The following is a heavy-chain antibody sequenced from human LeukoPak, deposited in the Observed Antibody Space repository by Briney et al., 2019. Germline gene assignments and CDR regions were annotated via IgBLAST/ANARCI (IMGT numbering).Heavy chain of an antibody. V-gene: IGHV3-30-3*01. J-gene: IGHJ4*02. CDR1: GFTFSTSA. CDR3: ARGGEDGDYVFYFDC. Sequence: GGSLRLSCAASGFTFSTSALHWVRQAPGKGLEWVALISYDGGTKYYADSVKGRFTISRDNSKNTLYLQMNSLRAEDTAVYYCARGGEDGDYVFYFDCWGQGTLVTVSS. D-gene: IGHD4-17*01. CDR2: ISYDGGTK.